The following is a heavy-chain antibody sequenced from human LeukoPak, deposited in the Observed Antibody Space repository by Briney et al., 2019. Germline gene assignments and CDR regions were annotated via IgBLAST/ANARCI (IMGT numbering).Heavy chain of an antibody. CDR1: GFTFSSYA. CDR2: ISGSGGST. Sequence: GASLRLSCAASGFTFSSYAMSWVRQAPGKGLEWVSAISGSGGSTYYADSVKGRFTISRDNSKKTLYLQMNSLRAEDTAVYYCAKHSISEYFDYWGQGTLVTVSS. V-gene: IGHV3-23*01. CDR3: AKHSISEYFDY. J-gene: IGHJ4*02. D-gene: IGHD3-3*01.